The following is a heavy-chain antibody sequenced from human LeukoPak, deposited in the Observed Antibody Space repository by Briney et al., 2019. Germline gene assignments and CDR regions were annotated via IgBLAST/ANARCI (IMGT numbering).Heavy chain of an antibody. Sequence: PGGSLRLSCAASGFTFSNYGMHWVRQAPGKGLEWVASTKEDGSEKYYVDSVKGRFTISRDNAKNSLFLQMNSLRAEDTAVYYCATDRGYSTFDIWGQGTMVTVSS. J-gene: IGHJ3*02. V-gene: IGHV3-7*05. CDR2: TKEDGSEK. D-gene: IGHD5-18*01. CDR3: ATDRGYSTFDI. CDR1: GFTFSNYG.